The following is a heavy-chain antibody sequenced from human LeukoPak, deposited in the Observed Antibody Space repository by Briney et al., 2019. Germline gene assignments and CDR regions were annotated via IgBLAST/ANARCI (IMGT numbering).Heavy chain of an antibody. CDR3: ARDYYDSSGYHFDY. J-gene: IGHJ4*02. V-gene: IGHV2-70*11. CDR2: IDWDDDK. Sequence: SGPTLVNPTQTLTLTCTFSGFSLSTSGMCVSWIRQPPGKALEWLARIDWDDDKYYSTSLKTRLTISKDTSKNQVVLTMTNMDPVDTATYYCARDYYDSSGYHFDYWGQGTLVTVSS. D-gene: IGHD3-22*01. CDR1: GFSLSTSGMC.